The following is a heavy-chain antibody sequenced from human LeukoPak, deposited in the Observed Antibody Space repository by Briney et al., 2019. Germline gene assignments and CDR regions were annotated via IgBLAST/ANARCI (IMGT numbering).Heavy chain of an antibody. D-gene: IGHD1-26*01. CDR1: GFTFNNYW. CDR3: ARTVRGIVMPQNAFDI. V-gene: IGHV3-7*01. CDR2: IKEDGSVQ. Sequence: GGSLRLSCSASGFTFNNYWMSWVRQAPGKGLEWVANIKEDGSVQYYVDSLKGRFTISRDNAEHSLYLQLDSLRAEDTAVYYCARTVRGIVMPQNAFDIWGQGTVVTVSS. J-gene: IGHJ3*02.